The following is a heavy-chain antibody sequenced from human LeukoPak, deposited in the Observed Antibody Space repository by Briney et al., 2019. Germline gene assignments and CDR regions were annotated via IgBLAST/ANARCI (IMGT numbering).Heavy chain of an antibody. CDR3: ARDTSPSLEYSSLRLYFDY. CDR1: GYTFTGYY. Sequence: ASVKVSCKASGYTFTGYYMHWVRQAPGQGLEWMGWINPNSGDTNYPQKFQGRVTMTTDTSTSTAYMELRSLRSDDTAVYYCARDTSPSLEYSSLRLYFDYWGQGTLVTVSS. D-gene: IGHD6-6*01. J-gene: IGHJ4*02. CDR2: INPNSGDT. V-gene: IGHV1-2*02.